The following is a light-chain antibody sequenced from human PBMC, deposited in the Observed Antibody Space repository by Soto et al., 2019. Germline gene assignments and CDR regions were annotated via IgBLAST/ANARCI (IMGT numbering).Light chain of an antibody. V-gene: IGKV3-15*01. CDR3: QQYNIWPPIT. CDR2: GAY. CDR1: QSVSSN. Sequence: EIVMTESPATLSVSPGERATLSCRAGQSVSSNLAWYQQKPGQAPRLLIYGAYTRAAGVPARFSGSGSGTEFTLTITSLQSEDIALYYCQQYNIWPPITFGQGTLLEIK. J-gene: IGKJ5*01.